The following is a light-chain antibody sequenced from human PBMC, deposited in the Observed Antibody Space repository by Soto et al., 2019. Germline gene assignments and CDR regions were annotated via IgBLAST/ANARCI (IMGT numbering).Light chain of an antibody. Sequence: AIRMTQSPSSLSASTGDRVTIPCRASQGISSYLAWYQQKPGKAPKILIYAASTLQSGVPSRFSGSGSGTDFTLTISSLQPEDFSTYYCQQLNSYPITFGQGTRLEIK. CDR2: AAS. CDR3: QQLNSYPIT. J-gene: IGKJ5*01. V-gene: IGKV1-8*01. CDR1: QGISSY.